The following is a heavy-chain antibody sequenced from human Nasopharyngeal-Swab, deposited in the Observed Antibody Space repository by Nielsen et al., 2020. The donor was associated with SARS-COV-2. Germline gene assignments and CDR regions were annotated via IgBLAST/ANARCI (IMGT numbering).Heavy chain of an antibody. Sequence: GESLKISCAASGFSLSEYAFHWVRQAPGKGLEWVSVISGGGESTHYADSVKGRFSISRVDSRETVYLQMDSLRAEDTAVYYCAKDPSFVGSLQFDQWGRGTLVTVSS. CDR3: AKDPSFVGSLQFDQ. D-gene: IGHD1-26*01. CDR2: ISGGGEST. V-gene: IGHV3-23*01. CDR1: GFSLSEYA. J-gene: IGHJ4*02.